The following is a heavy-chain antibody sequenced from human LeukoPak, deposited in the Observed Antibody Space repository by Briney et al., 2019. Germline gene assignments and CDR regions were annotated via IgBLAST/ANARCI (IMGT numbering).Heavy chain of an antibody. J-gene: IGHJ4*02. V-gene: IGHV3-23*01. D-gene: IGHD6-13*01. CDR2: IIGSGGST. Sequence: GGSLRLSCAASGFTFSSYAMSWVRKAPGKGLELVSGIIGSGGSTYYAESVKGRFTISRDNSKNTLYLQINSLRAEDTAVYYCAKEIQIYSSSWYGGADYWGQGTLVTVSS. CDR1: GFTFSSYA. CDR3: AKEIQIYSSSWYGGADY.